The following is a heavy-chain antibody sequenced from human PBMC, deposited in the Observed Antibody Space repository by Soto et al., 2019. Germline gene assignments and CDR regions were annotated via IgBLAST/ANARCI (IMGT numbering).Heavy chain of an antibody. D-gene: IGHD2-15*01. CDR2: ITGSGDSA. V-gene: IGHV3-23*01. J-gene: IGHJ4*02. CDR3: AKVWDIVVVGAAAYFDY. CDR1: GFTFTNYA. Sequence: GGSLRLSCAASGFTFTNYAMAWVRQAPGKGLEWVSGITGSGDSAHYADSVKGRFSISRDNLKNTLYLQMISLRAEDTALYYCAKVWDIVVVGAAAYFDYWGQGTLVTVSS.